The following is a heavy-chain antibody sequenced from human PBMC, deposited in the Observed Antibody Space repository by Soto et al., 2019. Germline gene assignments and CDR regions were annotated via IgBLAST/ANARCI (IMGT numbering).Heavy chain of an antibody. Sequence: SETLSLTCAVYGGSFSGYYWSWIRQPPGKGLEWIGYIYYSGSTNYNPSLKSRVTISVDTSKNQFSLKLSSVTAADTAVYYCARVNAHSAMVTGYFDYWGQGTLVTVSS. V-gene: IGHV4-59*01. CDR3: ARVNAHSAMVTGYFDY. CDR1: GGSFSGYY. J-gene: IGHJ4*02. D-gene: IGHD5-18*01. CDR2: IYYSGST.